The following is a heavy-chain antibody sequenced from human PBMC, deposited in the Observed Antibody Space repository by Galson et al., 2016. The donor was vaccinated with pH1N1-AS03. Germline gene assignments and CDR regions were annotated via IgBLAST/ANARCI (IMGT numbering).Heavy chain of an antibody. CDR2: VHYSGNT. J-gene: IGHJ4*02. CDR3: ASAGYHTPGYHY. V-gene: IGHV4-4*01. CDR1: GGSMTSPDW. Sequence: ETLSLTCAVSGGSMTSPDWWTWVRQPPGKGLEWIGEVHYSGNTSYNPSLNSRVTMSIDKSNNQFSLNLGSVTAADTAVYFCASAGYHTPGYHYWGQGALVTVSS. D-gene: IGHD3-16*02.